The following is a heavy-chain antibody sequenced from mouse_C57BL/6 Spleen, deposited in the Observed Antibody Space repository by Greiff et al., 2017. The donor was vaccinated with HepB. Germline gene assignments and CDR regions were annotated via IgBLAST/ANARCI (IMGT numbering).Heavy chain of an antibody. CDR2: INPNNGGT. V-gene: IGHV1-18*01. CDR3: ARGVYGNLDY. Sequence: VQLKQSGPELVKPGASVKIPCKASGYTFTDYNMDWVKQSHGKSLEWIGDINPNNGGTIYNQKFKGKATLTVDKSSSTAYMELRSLTSEDTAVYYCARGVYGNLDYWGQGTTLTVSS. CDR1: GYTFTDYN. D-gene: IGHD2-1*01. J-gene: IGHJ2*01.